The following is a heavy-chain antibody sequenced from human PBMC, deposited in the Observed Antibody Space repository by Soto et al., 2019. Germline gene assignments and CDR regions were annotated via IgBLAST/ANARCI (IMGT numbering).Heavy chain of an antibody. CDR2: ISGSGGGP. CDR1: GLTFNNYV. D-gene: IGHD2-2*01. V-gene: IGHV3-23*01. CDR3: AKCPGTDSCYGMRLDT. J-gene: IGHJ5*02. Sequence: GGSLRLSCAASGLTFNNYVITWVRQAPGKGLEWISGISGSGGGPTYAESVKGRFTISRDNSKDTLYLQMNSLRAEDTALYFWAKCPGTDSCYGMRLDTWGQGTLVTVSS.